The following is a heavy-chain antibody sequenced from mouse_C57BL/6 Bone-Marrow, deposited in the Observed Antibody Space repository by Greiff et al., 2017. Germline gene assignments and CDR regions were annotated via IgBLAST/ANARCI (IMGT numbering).Heavy chain of an antibody. J-gene: IGHJ2*01. V-gene: IGHV1-61*01. CDR1: GYTFTSYW. Sequence: VQLQQPGAELVRPGSSVKLSCKASGYTFTSYWMDWVKQRPGQGLEWIGNIYPSDSETHYNQKFKDKATLTVDKSSSTAYMQLSSLTSEASAVYYCARSDYGSSPWGQGTTLTVSS. CDR2: IYPSDSET. D-gene: IGHD1-1*01. CDR3: ARSDYGSSP.